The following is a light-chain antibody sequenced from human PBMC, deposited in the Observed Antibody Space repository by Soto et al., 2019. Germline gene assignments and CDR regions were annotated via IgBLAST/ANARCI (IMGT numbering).Light chain of an antibody. CDR2: AAS. J-gene: IGKJ5*01. CDR3: QQLNGYPVT. V-gene: IGKV1-9*01. Sequence: DIQLTQSPSFLSASVGDRVTITCRASQGISSFLAWYQQKPGKAPKFLIYAASALQSGVPSRFSGSGSGTEFTLTISSLQPEDFATYYCQQLNGYPVTFGQGTRLEIK. CDR1: QGISSF.